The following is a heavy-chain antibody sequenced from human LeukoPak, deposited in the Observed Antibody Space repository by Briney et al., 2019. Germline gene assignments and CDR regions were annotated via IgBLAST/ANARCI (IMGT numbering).Heavy chain of an antibody. D-gene: IGHD3-16*01. Sequence: PVGSLRLSCAGSGFSVSNYYMNWVRQAPGKGRGWVSLIRYSGETFYAESVKGRFTISRDNSKNTVYLQMNKLRVEDTAVYFCARDRAVTQVWVEFASWGQGTLVTVSP. CDR1: GFSVSNYY. V-gene: IGHV3-66*03. CDR3: ARDRAVTQVWVEFAS. CDR2: IRYSGET. J-gene: IGHJ5*01.